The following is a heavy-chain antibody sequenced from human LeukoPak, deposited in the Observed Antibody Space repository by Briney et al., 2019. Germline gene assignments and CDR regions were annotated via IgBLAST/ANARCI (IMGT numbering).Heavy chain of an antibody. J-gene: IGHJ6*03. CDR1: GFTFSSYG. CDR3: VKMQGYMDV. V-gene: IGHV3-23*01. CDR2: VSSSGTT. Sequence: GGSLRLSCAASGFTFSSYGMAWVRQAPGKGLEWVSGVSSSGTTYYADSVKGRFTISRDNSKNTLSLQMNTLRVEDTAVYYCVKMQGYMDVWGKGTTGTVSS.